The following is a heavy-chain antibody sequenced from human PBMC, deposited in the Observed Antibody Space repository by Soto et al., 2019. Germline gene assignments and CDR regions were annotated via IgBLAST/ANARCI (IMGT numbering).Heavy chain of an antibody. CDR2: IIPMFGTS. CDR3: AGGVRTGNYGMDV. CDR1: GGTFTNYA. Sequence: QLQLVQSGAEVKKPGSSVKVSCKASGGTFTNYAMSWVRQAPGQGLEWMGAIIPMFGTSSYAQKSQGTVTITADDSTSTAYMELRSLTFEDTAVYYCAGGVRTGNYGMDVWGQGTTVTVSS. V-gene: IGHV1-69*01. J-gene: IGHJ6*02. D-gene: IGHD3-16*01.